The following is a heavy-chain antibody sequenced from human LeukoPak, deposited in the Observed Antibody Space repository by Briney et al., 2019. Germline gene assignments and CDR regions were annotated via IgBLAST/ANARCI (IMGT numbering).Heavy chain of an antibody. Sequence: GSLRLSCAASGFTFNNYWMGWVRQAPGKGLEWVANIKQDGSVKNYVDYMEGRFTISRDNAKNSLYLQMNGLRAEDTAVYYCVRTSRSSSTDSWGQGTLVTVSS. D-gene: IGHD6-6*01. V-gene: IGHV3-7*01. J-gene: IGHJ5*01. CDR1: GFTFNNYW. CDR3: VRTSRSSSTDS. CDR2: IKQDGSVK.